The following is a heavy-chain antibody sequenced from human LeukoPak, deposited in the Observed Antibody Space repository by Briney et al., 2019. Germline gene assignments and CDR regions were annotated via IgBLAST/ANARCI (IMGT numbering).Heavy chain of an antibody. CDR1: GFTFSSYA. CDR2: ISYDGSNK. D-gene: IGHD5-18*01. J-gene: IGHJ4*02. CDR3: AKSFQGAAMVLFDY. Sequence: GGSLRLSCAASGFTFSSYAMHWVRQAPGKGLEWVAVISYDGSNKYYADSVKGRFTISRDNSKNTLYLQMNSLRAEDTAIYHCAKSFQGAAMVLFDYWGQGTLVTVSS. V-gene: IGHV3-30-3*02.